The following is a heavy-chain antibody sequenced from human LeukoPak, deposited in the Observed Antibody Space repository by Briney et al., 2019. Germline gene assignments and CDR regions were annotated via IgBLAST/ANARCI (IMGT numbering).Heavy chain of an antibody. J-gene: IGHJ4*02. CDR3: ARTSIVGATWPTIDY. D-gene: IGHD1-26*01. CDR1: GGSISSGGYY. V-gene: IGHV4-61*08. Sequence: SETLSLTCTVSGGSISSGGYYWSWIRQHPGKGLEWIGYIYYSGSTNYNPSLKSRVTISVDTSKNQFSLKLSSVTAADTAVYYCARTSIVGATWPTIDYWGQGTLVTVSS. CDR2: IYYSGST.